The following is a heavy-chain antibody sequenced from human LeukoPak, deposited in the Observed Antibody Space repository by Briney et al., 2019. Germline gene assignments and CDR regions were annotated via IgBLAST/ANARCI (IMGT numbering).Heavy chain of an antibody. J-gene: IGHJ4*02. CDR1: GFTFSNYA. CDR3: AKSGGFQRGLWSGYYSFDY. CDR2: ISGSGGST. Sequence: PGGSLRLSCAASGFTFSNYAMSWVRQAPGKGLEWVSAISGSGGSTYYADSVKGRFTISRDNSKNTLFLQMNSLRAEDTAVYYCAKSGGFQRGLWSGYYSFDYWGQGTLVTVSS. D-gene: IGHD3-3*01. V-gene: IGHV3-23*01.